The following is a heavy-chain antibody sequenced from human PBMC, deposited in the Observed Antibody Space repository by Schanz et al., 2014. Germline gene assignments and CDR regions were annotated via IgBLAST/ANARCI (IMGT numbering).Heavy chain of an antibody. CDR2: IIPITGIT. CDR3: ARTGYDPSLTH. J-gene: IGHJ4*02. Sequence: QVQLVQSGAEVKKPGSWVKVSCKASGDTFRSYTINWVRHAPGQGLEWMGRIIPITGITNYAQKFQGRVTFTADKSTSTAFLEVNSLRSEDTAVYYCARTGYDPSLTHWGQGTLVTVSS. D-gene: IGHD5-12*01. V-gene: IGHV1-69*02. CDR1: GDTFRSYT.